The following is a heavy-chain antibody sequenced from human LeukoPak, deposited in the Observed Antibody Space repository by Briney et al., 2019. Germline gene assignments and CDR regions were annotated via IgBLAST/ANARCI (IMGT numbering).Heavy chain of an antibody. CDR1: GYTFTSYY. J-gene: IGHJ4*02. CDR3: TRGGYCSSTSCLDFDY. V-gene: IGHV1-46*01. CDR2: INPSGGST. Sequence: ASVKVSCKASGYTFTSYYMHWVRQAPGQGLEWMGIINPSGGSTSYAQKFQGRVTMTRDTSTSTVYMELSSLRSEDTAVYYCTRGGYCSSTSCLDFDYWGQGTLDTVSS. D-gene: IGHD2-2*01.